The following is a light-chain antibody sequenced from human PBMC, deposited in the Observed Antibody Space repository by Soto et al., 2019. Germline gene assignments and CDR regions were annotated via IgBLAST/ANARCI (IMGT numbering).Light chain of an antibody. Sequence: EIVLTRSPGTLSLSPGERATLSCRASESVSSNLAWYQQRPGQAPRLLIYGASTRATDTPVRFRGSGSAAEFTRTTSSLQSEEFAGYYCQQYNNWPPPIIFGQGTRLEI. CDR2: GAS. V-gene: IGKV3-15*01. J-gene: IGKJ5*01. CDR3: QQYNNWPPPII. CDR1: ESVSSN.